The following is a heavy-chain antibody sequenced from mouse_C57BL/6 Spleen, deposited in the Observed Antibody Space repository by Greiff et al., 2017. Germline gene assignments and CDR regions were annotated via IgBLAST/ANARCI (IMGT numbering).Heavy chain of an antibody. CDR3: ARRSSDGYYFHWYFDV. D-gene: IGHD2-3*01. J-gene: IGHJ1*03. Sequence: QVQLQQPGAELVMPGASVKLSCKASGYTFTSYWMHWVKQRPGQGLEWIGEIDPSDSYTNYNQKFKGKSTLTVDKSSSTAYMQLSSLTSEDSAVYYGARRSSDGYYFHWYFDVWGTGTTVTVSS. V-gene: IGHV1-69*01. CDR2: IDPSDSYT. CDR1: GYTFTSYW.